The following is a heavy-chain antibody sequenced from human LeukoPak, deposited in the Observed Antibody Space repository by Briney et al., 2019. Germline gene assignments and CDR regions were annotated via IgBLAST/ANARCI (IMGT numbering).Heavy chain of an antibody. Sequence: GGSLRLSCAASGFTVSSNYMSWVRQAPGKGLEWVSAIYSGGSTYYADSVKGRFTISRDNSKNTLYLQMNSLRAEDTAVYYCARGSASYYGSGSYYYWGQGTLVIVSS. CDR3: ARGSASYYGSGSYYY. CDR2: IYSGGST. CDR1: GFTVSSNY. V-gene: IGHV3-66*01. J-gene: IGHJ4*02. D-gene: IGHD3-10*01.